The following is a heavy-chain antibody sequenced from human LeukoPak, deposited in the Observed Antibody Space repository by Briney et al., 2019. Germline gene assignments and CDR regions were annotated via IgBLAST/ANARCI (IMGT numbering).Heavy chain of an antibody. CDR2: ISGSGGST. V-gene: IGHV3-23*01. D-gene: IGHD3-10*01. J-gene: IGHJ4*02. CDR3: AKDAEVLLWFGELLSPFDY. Sequence: GGSLRLSCAASGFTFSSYAMSWVRQAPGKGLEWVSAISGSGGSTYYADSVKGRFTISRDNSKNTLYLQMNSLRAEDTAVYYCAKDAEVLLWFGELLSPFDYWGQGTLVTVSS. CDR1: GFTFSSYA.